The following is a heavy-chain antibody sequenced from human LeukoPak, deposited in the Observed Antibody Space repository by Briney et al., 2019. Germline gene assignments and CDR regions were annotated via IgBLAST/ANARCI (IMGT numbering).Heavy chain of an antibody. Sequence: EASPKISCKGSGYIFSNYWIGWVRQMPGKGLEWMGIIYPGDSNTRYSPSFQGQVTISVDKSISTAYLQWSSLKASDTAMYYCARFAYGSDYFPGHYWGQGTLVTVSS. CDR3: ARFAYGSDYFPGHY. J-gene: IGHJ4*02. CDR1: GYIFSNYW. CDR2: IYPGDSNT. D-gene: IGHD3-22*01. V-gene: IGHV5-51*01.